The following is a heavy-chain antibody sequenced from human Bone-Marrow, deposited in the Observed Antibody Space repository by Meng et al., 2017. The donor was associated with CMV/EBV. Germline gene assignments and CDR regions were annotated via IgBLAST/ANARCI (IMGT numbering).Heavy chain of an antibody. Sequence: ASVKVSCKASGGTFSSYAISWVRQATGQGLEWMGWMNPNSGNAGYAQKFQGRVTMTWNTSISTAYMELSSLRSGDTAVYYCARYSSIPFDFWGQGTLVTVSS. J-gene: IGHJ4*02. D-gene: IGHD6-13*01. V-gene: IGHV1-8*02. CDR2: MNPNSGNA. CDR1: GGTFSSYA. CDR3: ARYSSIPFDF.